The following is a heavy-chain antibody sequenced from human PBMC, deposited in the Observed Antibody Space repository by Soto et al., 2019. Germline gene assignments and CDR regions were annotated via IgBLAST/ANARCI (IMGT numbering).Heavy chain of an antibody. CDR3: ARDWDSSGFRPFDI. CDR2: ISSSSSYI. Sequence: EVQLVESGGGLVKPGGSLRLSCAASGFTFSSYSMNWVRQAPGKGLEWVSSISSSSSYIYYADSVKSRFTISRDNAKNSLYLQMNSLRAEDTAVYYCARDWDSSGFRPFDIWGQGTMVTVSS. V-gene: IGHV3-21*01. J-gene: IGHJ3*02. CDR1: GFTFSSYS. D-gene: IGHD3-22*01.